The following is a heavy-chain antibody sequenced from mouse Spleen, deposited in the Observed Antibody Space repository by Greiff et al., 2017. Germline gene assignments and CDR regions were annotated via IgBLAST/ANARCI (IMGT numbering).Heavy chain of an antibody. V-gene: IGHV7-3*01. CDR2: IRNKANGYTT. CDR3: ARSLNYYGSNDY. D-gene: IGHD1-1*01. J-gene: IGHJ2*01. CDR1: GFTFTDYY. Sequence: EVKLVESGGGLVQPGGSLSLSCAASGFTFTDYYMSWVRQPPGKALEWLGFIRNKANGYTTEYSASVQGRFTISRDNSQSILYLQMNALRAEDSATYYCARSLNYYGSNDYWGQGTTLTVSS.